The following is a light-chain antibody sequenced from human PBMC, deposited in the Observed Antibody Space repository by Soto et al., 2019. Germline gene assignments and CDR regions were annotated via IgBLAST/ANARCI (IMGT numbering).Light chain of an antibody. CDR3: RSYSISTSYL. V-gene: IGLV2-14*01. CDR1: SSDVGGYDY. J-gene: IGLJ1*01. Sequence: QSALTQPASVSGSPGQSITISCTGTSSDVGGYDYVSWYQLHPGKAPKLMIFEVSNRPSGVSYRFSGSKSGNTASLTISGLQAEDEADYFCRSYSISTSYLFGTGTEV. CDR2: EVS.